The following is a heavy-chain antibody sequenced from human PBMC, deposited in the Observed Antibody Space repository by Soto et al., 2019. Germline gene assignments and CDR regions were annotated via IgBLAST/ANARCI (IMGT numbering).Heavy chain of an antibody. CDR2: IYYSGST. Sequence: SETLSLTCTVSGGSISSYYWSWIRQPPGKGLEWIGYIYYSGSTNYNPSLKSRVTISVDTSKNQFSLKLSSVTAADTAVYYCARRGGIAAGDAFDIWGQGTMVTVSS. CDR1: GGSISSYY. J-gene: IGHJ3*02. CDR3: ARRGGIAAGDAFDI. D-gene: IGHD6-25*01. V-gene: IGHV4-59*08.